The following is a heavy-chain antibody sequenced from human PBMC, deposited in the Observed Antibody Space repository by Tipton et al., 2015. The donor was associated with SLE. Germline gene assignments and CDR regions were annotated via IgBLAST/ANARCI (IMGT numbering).Heavy chain of an antibody. CDR1: GGSFSGYY. V-gene: IGHV4-34*01. D-gene: IGHD6-13*01. CDR2: INHSGST. J-gene: IGHJ4*02. Sequence: TLSLTCAVYGGSFSGYYWSWIRQPPGKGLEWIGEINHSGSTNYNPSLKSRVTISVDTSKNLFSLKLSSVTAADTAVYYCARVGLAAPGDYWGQGTLVTVSS. CDR3: ARVGLAAPGDY.